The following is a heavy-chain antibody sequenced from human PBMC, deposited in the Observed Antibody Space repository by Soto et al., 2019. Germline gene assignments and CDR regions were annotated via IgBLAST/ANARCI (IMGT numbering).Heavy chain of an antibody. J-gene: IGHJ4*02. CDR3: ARAGGNCSSTSCDDF. D-gene: IGHD2-2*01. CDR1: GDTFSSYG. CDR2: IKPVFGSP. V-gene: IGHV1-69*01. Sequence: QVQLVQSGAEVKKPGSSVKVSCKTSGDTFSSYGINGVRLAPGQGLEWMGGIKPVFGSPVYARKFEGRLKMTANESTSTAYMQLSSLKSEDTAVYYCARAGGNCSSTSCDDFWGQGTLITVSS.